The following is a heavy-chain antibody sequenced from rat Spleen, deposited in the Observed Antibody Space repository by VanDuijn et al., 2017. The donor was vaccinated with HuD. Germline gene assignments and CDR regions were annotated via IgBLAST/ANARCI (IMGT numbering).Heavy chain of an antibody. CDR2: ISPGGGTT. CDR3: ATYNSGY. V-gene: IGHV5-25*01. J-gene: IGHJ2*01. Sequence: EVQLVESDGGLVQPGRSLKLSCAASGFTFSDYYMAWVRQAPTKGLEWVATISPGGGTTYYRDSAKGRFTISRDNAKSTLYLQMDSLRSEDTATYYCATYNSGYWGQGVMVTVSS. CDR1: GFTFSDYY. D-gene: IGHD4-3*01.